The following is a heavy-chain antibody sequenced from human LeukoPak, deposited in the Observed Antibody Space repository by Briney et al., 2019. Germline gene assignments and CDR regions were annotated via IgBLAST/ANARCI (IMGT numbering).Heavy chain of an antibody. CDR1: GFTFSSYW. CDR2: IKQDGSEK. D-gene: IGHD1-26*01. CDR3: ARADDGSYEYYFDY. Sequence: GGSLRPSCAASGFTFSSYWMSWVRQAPGKGLEWVANIKQDGSEKYYVDSVKGRFTISRDNAKNSLYLQMNSLRAEDTAVYYCARADDGSYEYYFDYWGQGTLVTVSS. J-gene: IGHJ4*02. V-gene: IGHV3-7*01.